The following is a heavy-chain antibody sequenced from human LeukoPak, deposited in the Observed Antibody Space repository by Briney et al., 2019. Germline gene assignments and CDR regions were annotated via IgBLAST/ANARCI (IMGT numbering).Heavy chain of an antibody. Sequence: GEALQISCRGSGYSFTSYWIGWVRQMPGKGREWRGFIYPGDSGTRYSAAFQGQVTISADKSISTAYLQSSSLKASDTAMYDCARSNSDYGDYLRGFDPWGQGTLVTVSS. J-gene: IGHJ5*02. CDR3: ARSNSDYGDYLRGFDP. CDR1: GYSFTSYW. V-gene: IGHV5-51*01. CDR2: IYPGDSGT. D-gene: IGHD4-17*01.